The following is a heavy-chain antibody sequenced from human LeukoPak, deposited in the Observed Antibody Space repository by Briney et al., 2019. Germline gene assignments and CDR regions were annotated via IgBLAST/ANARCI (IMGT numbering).Heavy chain of an antibody. CDR1: GFTLSSYA. CDR2: ISGSGGST. CDR3: AKVVTGYWYFDY. J-gene: IGHJ4*02. D-gene: IGHD3-9*01. Sequence: GGSLRLSCAAFGFTLSSYAMSWVRQAPGKGLEWVSGISGSGGSTYYADSVKGRFTISRDNSKNTLYLQMNSLRAEDTALYYCAKVVTGYWYFDYWGQGTLVTVSS. V-gene: IGHV3-23*01.